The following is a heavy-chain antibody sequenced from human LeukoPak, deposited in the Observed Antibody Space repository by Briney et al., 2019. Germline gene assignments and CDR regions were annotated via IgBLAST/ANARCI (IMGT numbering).Heavy chain of an antibody. Sequence: ASVKVSCKASGYTFTSYGISWVRQAPGQGLEWMGIINPSGGSTSYAQKFQGRVTMTRDTSTSTVYMELSSLRSEDTAVYYCASAGRDGYNYPGCDYWGQGTLVTVSS. CDR1: GYTFTSYG. CDR3: ASAGRDGYNYPGCDY. J-gene: IGHJ4*02. CDR2: INPSGGST. D-gene: IGHD5-24*01. V-gene: IGHV1-46*01.